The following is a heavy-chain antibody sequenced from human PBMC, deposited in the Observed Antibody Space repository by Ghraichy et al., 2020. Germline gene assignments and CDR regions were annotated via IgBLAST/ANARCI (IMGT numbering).Heavy chain of an antibody. J-gene: IGHJ4*02. Sequence: SETLSLTCTVSGGSFTNNYWSWVRQPPGKGLDFLGYINSSGSTNSNPSLTSRVTMSVDTSNNEFSLKVISVTAADTAVYYSGNFTHYSGSSSCYLDHWGQGTLVTVSS. D-gene: IGHD2-2*01. CDR3: GNFTHYSGSSSCYLDH. CDR1: GGSFTNNY. V-gene: IGHV4-59*12. CDR2: INSSGST.